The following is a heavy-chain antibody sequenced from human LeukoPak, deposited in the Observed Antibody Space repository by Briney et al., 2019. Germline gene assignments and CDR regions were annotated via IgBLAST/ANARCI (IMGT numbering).Heavy chain of an antibody. Sequence: GGSLRLSCAASGFTFSSYAMSWVRQAPGKGLEWVSAISGSGGSTYYADSVRGRFSISRENAKNTLYLKMNSLRAEDTAVYYCARGLSGYASSLGYWGQGTLVTVSA. J-gene: IGHJ4*02. D-gene: IGHD6-6*01. CDR3: ARGLSGYASSLGY. V-gene: IGHV3-23*01. CDR1: GFTFSSYA. CDR2: ISGSGGST.